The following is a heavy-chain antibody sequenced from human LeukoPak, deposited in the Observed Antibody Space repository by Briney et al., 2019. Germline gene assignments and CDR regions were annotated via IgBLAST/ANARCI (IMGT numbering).Heavy chain of an antibody. CDR1: GYTFTAYY. Sequence: GASVKVSCKASGYTFTAYYIHWMRQAPGQGLEWMGWINPNSGGTNYAQKIQGRVTMTRDTSINTAYMELSRLRSDDTAVYYCARGERDGDLDSWGQGTLVTVSS. J-gene: IGHJ4*02. CDR3: ARGERDGDLDS. V-gene: IGHV1-2*02. D-gene: IGHD4-17*01. CDR2: INPNSGGT.